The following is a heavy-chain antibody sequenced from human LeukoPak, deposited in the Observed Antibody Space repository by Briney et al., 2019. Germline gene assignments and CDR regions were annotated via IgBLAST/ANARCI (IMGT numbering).Heavy chain of an antibody. CDR2: ISHSGRTI. V-gene: IGHV3-48*03. Sequence: PGGSLRLSCAASGFTFSNYELNWVRQAPGKGLEWVSYISHSGRTIYYAGSVKGRFTISRDNSKNTVYLQMNSLRAGDTAVYYCAKDNAPGVWQLFDYWGQGTLVTVSS. D-gene: IGHD3-16*01. CDR3: AKDNAPGVWQLFDY. CDR1: GFTFSNYE. J-gene: IGHJ4*02.